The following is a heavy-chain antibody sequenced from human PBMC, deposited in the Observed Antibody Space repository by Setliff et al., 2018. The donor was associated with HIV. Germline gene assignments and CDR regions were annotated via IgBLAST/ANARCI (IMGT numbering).Heavy chain of an antibody. Sequence: HPGGSLRLSCAASGFTFKNHVLTWVRQAPGKGLEWVSSISGRGGATYYADSVKGRFTVSRDNAKNSLYLQMNSLRAEDTAVYYCARDQGYYDFGPGVTMAFDIWGQGTVVTVSS. J-gene: IGHJ3*02. D-gene: IGHD3-3*01. CDR2: ISGRGGAT. V-gene: IGHV3-23*01. CDR3: ARDQGYYDFGPGVTMAFDI. CDR1: GFTFKNHV.